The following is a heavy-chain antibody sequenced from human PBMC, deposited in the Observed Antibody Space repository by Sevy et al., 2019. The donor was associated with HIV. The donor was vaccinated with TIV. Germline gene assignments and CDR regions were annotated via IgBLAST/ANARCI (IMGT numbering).Heavy chain of an antibody. CDR3: TRAPPVRSGDDSLNWFDP. CDR2: IYYTGST. Sequence: SETLSLTCTVSGGSISAYYWSWIRQPLGKALEYIGYIYYTGSTNYNPSLKNRVTISVDTSKNQFSLKLSSVTAADTAVYYCTRAPPVRSGDDSLNWFDPWGQGTLVTVSS. CDR1: GGSISAYY. D-gene: IGHD5-12*01. J-gene: IGHJ5*02. V-gene: IGHV4-59*01.